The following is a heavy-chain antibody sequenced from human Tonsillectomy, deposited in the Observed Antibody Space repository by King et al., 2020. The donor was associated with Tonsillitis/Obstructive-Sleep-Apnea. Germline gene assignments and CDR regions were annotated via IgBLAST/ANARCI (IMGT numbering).Heavy chain of an antibody. CDR3: AGGTYYDDF. D-gene: IGHD3-16*01. CDR2: INHSGST. V-gene: IGHV4-34*01. Sequence: VQLQQWGAGLLKPSETLSLTCAVYGGSFSGYYWSWIRQPPGKGLEWVGEINHSGSTNYNPSLKSRVTISVDTSKNQFTLKLSSVTAADTAVYYCAGGTYYDDFCGQGTLVTVSS. CDR1: GGSFSGYY. J-gene: IGHJ4*02.